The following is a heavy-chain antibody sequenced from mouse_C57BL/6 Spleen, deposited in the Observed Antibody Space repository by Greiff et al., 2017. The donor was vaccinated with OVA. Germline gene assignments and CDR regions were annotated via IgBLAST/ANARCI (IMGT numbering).Heavy chain of an antibody. CDR1: GYTFTDYY. V-gene: IGHV1-26*01. J-gene: IGHJ2*01. CDR2: INPNNGGT. CDR3: ARAGTTFDY. Sequence: VQLQQSGPELVKPGASVKISCKASGYTFTDYYMNWVKQSHGKSLEWIGDINPNNGGTSYNQKFKGKATLTVEKSSSTAYMELSSLTSEDSAVYYCARAGTTFDYWGQGTTLTVSS. D-gene: IGHD4-1*01.